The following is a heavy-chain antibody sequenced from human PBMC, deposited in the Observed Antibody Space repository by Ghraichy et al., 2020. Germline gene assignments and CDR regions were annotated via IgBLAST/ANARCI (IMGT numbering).Heavy chain of an antibody. V-gene: IGHV4-59*01. J-gene: IGHJ5*02. D-gene: IGHD2-15*01. CDR3: AREGCSGGSCYGFDP. CDR1: GGSISSYY. CDR2: IYYSGST. Sequence: SETLSLTCTVSGGSISSYYWSWIRQPPGKGLEWIGYIYYSGSTNYNPSLKSRVTISVDTSKNQFSLKLSSVTAADTAVYYCAREGCSGGSCYGFDPWAREPWSPSPQ.